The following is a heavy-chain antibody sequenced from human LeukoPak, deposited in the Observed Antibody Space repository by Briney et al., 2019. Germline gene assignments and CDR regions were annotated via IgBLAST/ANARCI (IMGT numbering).Heavy chain of an antibody. D-gene: IGHD1-1*01. V-gene: IGHV3-23*01. CDR3: AKGLDWNDGIAAFDT. CDR2: ISGSGGST. CDR1: GFTFSSYA. J-gene: IGHJ3*02. Sequence: HPGGSLRLSCAASGFTFSSYAMSWVRQAPGKGLEWVSAISGSGGSTYYADSVKGRFTISRDNSKNTLYLQMNSLRAEDTAVYYCAKGLDWNDGIAAFDTWGQGTMVTVSS.